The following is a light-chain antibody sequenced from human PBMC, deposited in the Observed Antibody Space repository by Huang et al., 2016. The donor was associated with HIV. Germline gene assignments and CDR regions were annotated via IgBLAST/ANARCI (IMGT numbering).Light chain of an antibody. CDR3: QQTYSAPVT. CDR2: SST. V-gene: IGKV1-39*01. CDR1: QRISSH. J-gene: IGKJ4*01. Sequence: DIQVTQSPSSLSASVGDRVTITCRTSQRISSHLSWYQQKIGKGPKLLLYSSTVLPSVVPSRFTGSGSGTDFTLTINSLQPEDFATYYCQQTYSAPVTFGGGTRVEIK.